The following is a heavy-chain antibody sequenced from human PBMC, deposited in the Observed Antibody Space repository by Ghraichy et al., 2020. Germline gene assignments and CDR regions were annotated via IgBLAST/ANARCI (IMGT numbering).Heavy chain of an antibody. CDR2: ISWNSGSI. J-gene: IGHJ6*02. Sequence: GGSLRLSCAASGFTFDDYAMHWVRQAPGKGLEWVSGISWNSGSIGYADSVKGRFTISRDNAKNSLYLQMNSLRAEDTALYYCAKDIWSNDYGDYNPYYGMDVWGQGTTVTVSS. CDR1: GFTFDDYA. CDR3: AKDIWSNDYGDYNPYYGMDV. D-gene: IGHD4-17*01. V-gene: IGHV3-9*01.